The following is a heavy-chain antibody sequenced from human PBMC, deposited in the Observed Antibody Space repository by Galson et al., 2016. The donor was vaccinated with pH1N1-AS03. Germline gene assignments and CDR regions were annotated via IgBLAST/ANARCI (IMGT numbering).Heavy chain of an antibody. CDR3: GRGGRGQHLVPAS. CDR2: INSDGSST. Sequence: SLRLSCAASGFTFSTYWMHWVRQAPGKGLVWVSHINSDGSSTTYADSVKGRFTISRDNAKNTLYLQMSSLSADDTAVYYCGRGGRGQHLVPASWGQGTLVTVSS. V-gene: IGHV3-74*01. CDR1: GFTFSTYW. D-gene: IGHD6-13*01. J-gene: IGHJ5*02.